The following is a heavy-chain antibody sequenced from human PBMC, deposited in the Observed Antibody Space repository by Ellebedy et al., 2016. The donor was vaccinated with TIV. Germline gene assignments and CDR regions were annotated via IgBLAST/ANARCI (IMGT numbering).Heavy chain of an antibody. CDR1: GFTFGDYA. J-gene: IGHJ4*02. D-gene: IGHD6-19*01. CDR3: TIGISSGWYYFDS. V-gene: IGHV3-49*03. Sequence: GESLMISCTASGFTFGDYAMSLFRPAPGKGLEWVGFIRWKAYGGTTEYVASVKGRFTISRDDSKSIAYLQMNSLKTEDTAVYYCTIGISSGWYYFDSWGQGTLVTVSS. CDR2: IRWKAYGGTT.